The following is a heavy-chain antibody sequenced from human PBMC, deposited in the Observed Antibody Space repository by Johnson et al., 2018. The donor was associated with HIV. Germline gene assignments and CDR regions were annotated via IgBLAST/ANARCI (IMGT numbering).Heavy chain of an antibody. D-gene: IGHD3-10*01. Sequence: QVQLVESGGGLVKPGGSLRLSCAASGIIFSDYYMSWIRQAPGKGLEWVSHISSSGRTIYYAESVKGRFTISRDNAKNTLYLQMNSLRAEDTAVYYCAREKATLWFRASGAALDIWGQGTAVTVSS. J-gene: IGHJ3*02. CDR3: AREKATLWFRASGAALDI. CDR1: GIIFSDYY. V-gene: IGHV3-11*04. CDR2: ISSSGRTI.